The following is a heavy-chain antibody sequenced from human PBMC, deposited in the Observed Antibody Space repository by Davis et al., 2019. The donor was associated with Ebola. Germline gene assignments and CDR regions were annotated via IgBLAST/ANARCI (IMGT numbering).Heavy chain of an antibody. D-gene: IGHD7-27*01. CDR3: ARVGNPYYYYGMDV. CDR2: IYYSGST. J-gene: IGHJ6*02. V-gene: IGHV4-61*08. Sequence: GSLRLSCTVSGGSISSGGYYWSWIRQHPGKGLEWIGYIYYSGSTNYNPSLKSRVTISVDTSKNQFSLKLSSVTAADTAVYYCARVGNPYYYYGMDVWGQGTTVTVSS. CDR1: GGSISSGGYY.